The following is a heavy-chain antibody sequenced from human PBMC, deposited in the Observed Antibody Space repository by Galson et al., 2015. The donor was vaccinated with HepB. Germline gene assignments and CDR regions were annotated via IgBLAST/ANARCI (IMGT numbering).Heavy chain of an antibody. CDR1: GFTFSDYY. Sequence: SLRLSCAAPGFTFSDYYMSWIRQAPGKGLEWVSYISSSSSYTNYADSVKGRFTISRDNAKNSLYLQMNSLRAEDTAVYYCARDPRDDSLDYWGQGTLVTVSS. D-gene: IGHD2-15*01. J-gene: IGHJ4*02. CDR3: ARDPRDDSLDY. CDR2: ISSSSSYT. V-gene: IGHV3-11*06.